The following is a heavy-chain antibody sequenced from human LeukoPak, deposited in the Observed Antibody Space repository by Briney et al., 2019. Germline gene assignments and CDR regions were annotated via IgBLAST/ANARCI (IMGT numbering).Heavy chain of an antibody. CDR3: AKVSSGYLFDYFDY. D-gene: IGHD3-22*01. CDR1: GFTFDDYA. V-gene: IGHV3-9*01. CDR2: ISWNSGSI. Sequence: PGGSLRLSCAASGFTFDDYAMHWVRQAPGKGLEWVSGISWNSGSIGYADSVKGRFTISRDNAKNSLYLQMNSLRAEDTALYYCAKVSSGYLFDYFDYWGQGTLVTVSS. J-gene: IGHJ4*02.